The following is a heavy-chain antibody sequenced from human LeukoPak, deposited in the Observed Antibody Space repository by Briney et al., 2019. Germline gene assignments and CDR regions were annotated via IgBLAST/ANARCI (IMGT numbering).Heavy chain of an antibody. CDR2: IYTSGNT. V-gene: IGHV4-59*10. CDR3: ARDRTAAAGIVSRLGPIRSSYNWFDP. J-gene: IGHJ5*02. D-gene: IGHD6-13*01. Sequence: SETLSPTCAVYGGSFSGYYWSWIRQPPGKGLEWIGRIYTSGNTDYNPSLKSRVTMLLDTSKNQFSLKLRSVTAADTAVYFCARDRTAAAGIVSRLGPIRSSYNWFDPWGQGTLVTVSS. CDR1: GGSFSGYY.